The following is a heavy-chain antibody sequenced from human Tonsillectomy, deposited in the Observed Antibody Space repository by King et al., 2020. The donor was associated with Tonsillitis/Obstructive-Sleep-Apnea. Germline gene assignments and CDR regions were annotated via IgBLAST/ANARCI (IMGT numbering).Heavy chain of an antibody. Sequence: ITLQESGPTLVKPTQTLTLTCTFSGFSLSTSGVGVGWIRQPPGKALEWLALIYWDDDKRYSPSLKSRLTITKDTSKNQVVLTMTNMDPVDTATYYCTQQGVTTTPLGAFDIWGQGTMVTVSS. CDR3: TQQGVTTTPLGAFDI. V-gene: IGHV2-5*02. J-gene: IGHJ3*02. CDR2: IYWDDDK. D-gene: IGHD4-17*01. CDR1: GFSLSTSGVG.